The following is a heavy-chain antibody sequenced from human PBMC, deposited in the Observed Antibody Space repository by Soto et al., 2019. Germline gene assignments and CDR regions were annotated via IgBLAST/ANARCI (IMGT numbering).Heavy chain of an antibody. D-gene: IGHD4-17*01. Sequence: QVQLVQSGAEVKKPGASVKVSCKASGYTYTSYGISWVRQAPGQGLEWMGWISAYNANTNYAQKLQGRVAMTTDTSTSTSYMELRRLRSDDTAVYYCARDRAVTVTKHFGMYVWGQGTTVTVSS. CDR1: GYTYTSYG. CDR3: ARDRAVTVTKHFGMYV. CDR2: ISAYNANT. J-gene: IGHJ6*02. V-gene: IGHV1-18*01.